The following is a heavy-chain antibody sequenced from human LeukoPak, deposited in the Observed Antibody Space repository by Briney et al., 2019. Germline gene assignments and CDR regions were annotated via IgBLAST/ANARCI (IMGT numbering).Heavy chain of an antibody. V-gene: IGHV3-20*04. CDR3: ARVTSRTMIRAFDI. Sequence: PGGSLRLSCAASGFTFDDYGMSWVRQAPGKGLEWVSGINWNGGSTGYADSVKGRFTISRDNAKNSLYLQMNSLRAEDTALYYCARVTSRTMIRAFDIWGQGTMVTVSS. J-gene: IGHJ3*02. D-gene: IGHD3-22*01. CDR1: GFTFDDYG. CDR2: INWNGGST.